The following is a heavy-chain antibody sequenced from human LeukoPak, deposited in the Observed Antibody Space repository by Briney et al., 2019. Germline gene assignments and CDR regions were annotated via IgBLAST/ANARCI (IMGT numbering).Heavy chain of an antibody. D-gene: IGHD2-21*02. J-gene: IGHJ4*02. CDR3: ATAPPLLLGFDY. CDR1: GYTLTELS. CDR2: FDPEDGET. V-gene: IGHV1-24*01. Sequence: VSVKVSCKVSGYTLTELSMHWVRQAPGKGLEWMGGFDPEDGETIYAQKFQGRVTMTEDTSTDTAYMELSSLRSEDTAVYYCATAPPLLLGFDYWGQGTLVTVSS.